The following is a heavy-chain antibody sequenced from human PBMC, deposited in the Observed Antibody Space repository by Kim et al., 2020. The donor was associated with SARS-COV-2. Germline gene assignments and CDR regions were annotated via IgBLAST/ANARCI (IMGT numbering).Heavy chain of an antibody. CDR3: ASLSCGGDCYYDYYGMDV. Sequence: GGSLRLSCEASGFTVSSNYMSWVRQAPGKGLEWVSVIYSGGSTYYADSVKGRFTISRDNSKNTLYLQMNSLRAEDTAVYYCASLSCGGDCYYDYYGMDVWGRGTTVTVSS. CDR1: GFTVSSNY. J-gene: IGHJ6*02. V-gene: IGHV3-53*01. D-gene: IGHD2-21*02. CDR2: IYSGGST.